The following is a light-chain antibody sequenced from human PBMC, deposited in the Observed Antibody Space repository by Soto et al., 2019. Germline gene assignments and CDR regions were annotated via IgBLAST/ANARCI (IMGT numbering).Light chain of an antibody. CDR3: QQLSNWPPIT. V-gene: IGKV3-11*01. CDR2: DAS. CDR1: QSVSSY. J-gene: IGKJ5*01. Sequence: EIVLTQSPATLSLSPGERATLSCRASQSVSSYLAWYQQKPGQAPRLLIYDASNRATGIPARFSGSGSGTDFTLIISSLQPEDFAVYYCQQLSNWPPITFGQGTRLEIK.